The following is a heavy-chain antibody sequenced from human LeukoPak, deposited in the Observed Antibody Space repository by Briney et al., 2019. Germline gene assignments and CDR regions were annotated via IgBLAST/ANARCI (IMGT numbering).Heavy chain of an antibody. CDR2: INPNSGGT. CDR3: TVRERDY. Sequence: ASVKVSCKASGYTFTGYYMHWVRPAPGQGLEWMGWINPNSGGTYYAQKFQGRVTMTRDTSISTAYLDLSRLRSDDTAVYYCTVRERDYWGQGTLVTVSS. J-gene: IGHJ4*02. V-gene: IGHV1-2*02. CDR1: GYTFTGYY. D-gene: IGHD3-10*01.